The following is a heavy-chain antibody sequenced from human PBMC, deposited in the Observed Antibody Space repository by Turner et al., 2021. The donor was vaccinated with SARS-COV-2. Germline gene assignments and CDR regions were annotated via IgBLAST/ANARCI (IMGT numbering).Heavy chain of an antibody. V-gene: IGHV3-30-3*01. CDR3: ARAPSYCSSTSCPPPFDY. D-gene: IGHD2-2*01. CDR2: ISYDGSNE. CDR1: GFTFSTYA. Sequence: QVQLVESGGGVVQPGRSLGLSCAASGFTFSTYALHWVRQAPGKGLEWVAVISYDGSNENYADSVKGRFTISRDNSKNTLYLQMNSLRTEDTAVYYCARAPSYCSSTSCPPPFDYWGQGTLVTVSS. J-gene: IGHJ4*02.